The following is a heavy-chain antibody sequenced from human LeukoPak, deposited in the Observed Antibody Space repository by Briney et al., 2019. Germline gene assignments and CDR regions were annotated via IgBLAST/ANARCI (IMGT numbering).Heavy chain of an antibody. CDR3: ARQPAATAAFDI. CDR1: GGSINSYY. Sequence: SETLSLTCTVSGGSINSYYWSWIRQPPGKGLEWIGYIYYTGGETNYNPSLKSRLTISVDTSKNQFSLMLTSVTAADTAIYYCARQPAATAAFDIWAQGTMVTVSP. J-gene: IGHJ3*02. CDR2: IYYTGGET. D-gene: IGHD5-18*01. V-gene: IGHV4-59*08.